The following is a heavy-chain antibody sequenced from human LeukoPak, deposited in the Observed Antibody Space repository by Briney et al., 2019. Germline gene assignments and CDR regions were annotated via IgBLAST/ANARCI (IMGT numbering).Heavy chain of an antibody. D-gene: IGHD1-1*01. CDR1: GYTLTELS. CDR2: FDPEDGET. CDR3: ATLEPVNGWFDP. V-gene: IGHV1-24*01. J-gene: IGHJ5*02. Sequence: ASVKVSCKVSGYTLTELSMHWVRQAPGKGLEWMGGFDPEDGETIYAQKFQGRVTMTEDTSTDTAYMELSSLRSEDTAVYYCATLEPVNGWFDPWGQGTLVTVSS.